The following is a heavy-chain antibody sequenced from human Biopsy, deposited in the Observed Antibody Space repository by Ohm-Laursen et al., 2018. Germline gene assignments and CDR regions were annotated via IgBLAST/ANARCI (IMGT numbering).Heavy chain of an antibody. CDR3: ARHPTGFWFDP. V-gene: IGHV4-39*01. J-gene: IGHJ5*02. CDR1: GGSISSSSTYY. CDR2: IYNTETT. Sequence: TLSLTCPVSGGSISSSSTYYWAWLRQPPGQGLGWIGSIYNTETTSYNPSLKSRVTKSIDKSRNLFFLQVSSGAAADTAMYFCARHPTGFWFDPWGHGTLVTVSS.